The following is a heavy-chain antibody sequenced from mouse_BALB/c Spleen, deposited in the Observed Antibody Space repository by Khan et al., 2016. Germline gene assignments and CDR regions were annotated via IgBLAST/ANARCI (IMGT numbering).Heavy chain of an antibody. Sequence: EVKLEESGGGLVQPGGSMKLSCVASGFTFSNYWMNWVRQSPEKGLEWVAEISLKSNNYATHYAESVKGRFTISRDDSKSSVYLQMNNLRAEDTCIYFCTKLDYYYAMDYWGQGTSVTVSS. V-gene: IGHV6-6*02. CDR1: GFTFSNYW. J-gene: IGHJ4*01. D-gene: IGHD2-13*01. CDR3: TKLDYYYAMDY. CDR2: ISLKSNNYAT.